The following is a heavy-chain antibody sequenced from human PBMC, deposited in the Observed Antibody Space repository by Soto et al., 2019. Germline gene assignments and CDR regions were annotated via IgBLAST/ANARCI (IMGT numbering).Heavy chain of an antibody. D-gene: IGHD2-2*01. J-gene: IGHJ3*02. Sequence: PSETLSLTCTVSGDSISSDAYYWNWIRQHPGKDLEWIGYIYYNAITYYNPSLQSRVSIAVDTSKNQLSLKLTSVTAADTAVYYCARNPSHLCSRVSCHALDIWGQGTMVTVSS. V-gene: IGHV4-31*03. CDR3: ARNPSHLCSRVSCHALDI. CDR2: IYYNAIT. CDR1: GDSISSDAYY.